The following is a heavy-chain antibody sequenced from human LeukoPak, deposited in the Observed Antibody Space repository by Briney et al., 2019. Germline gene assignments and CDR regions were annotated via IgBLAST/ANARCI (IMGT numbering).Heavy chain of an antibody. CDR1: GFTFSSYS. D-gene: IGHD6-13*01. CDR3: ARESRYSSSWSHAFDI. Sequence: PGGSLRLSCAASGFTFSSYSMNWVRQAPGKGLEWVSSISSSSSYIYYADSVKGRFTISRDNAKNSLYLQMNSLRAEDTAVYYCARESRYSSSWSHAFDIWGQGTMVTVSS. J-gene: IGHJ3*02. V-gene: IGHV3-21*01. CDR2: ISSSSSYI.